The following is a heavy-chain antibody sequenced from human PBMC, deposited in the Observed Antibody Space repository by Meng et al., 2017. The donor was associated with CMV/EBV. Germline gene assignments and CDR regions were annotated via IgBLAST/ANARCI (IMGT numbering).Heavy chain of an antibody. CDR3: ARVWDFDWPEDAFDI. J-gene: IGHJ3*02. D-gene: IGHD3-9*01. CDR1: GCTFSSYS. V-gene: IGHV3-21*01. CDR2: ISSSSSYI. Sequence: SGCTFSSYSRNWVRQAPGKGLEWVSSISSSSSYIYYADSVKGRFTISRDNAKNSLYLQMNSLRAEDTAVYYCARVWDFDWPEDAFDIWGQGTMVTVSS.